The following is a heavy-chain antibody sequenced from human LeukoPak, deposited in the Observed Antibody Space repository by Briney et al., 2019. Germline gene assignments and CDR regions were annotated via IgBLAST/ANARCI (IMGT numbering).Heavy chain of an antibody. Sequence: GGSLRLSCAASGFTVSSNYMSWVRQAPGKGLEWVSVIYSGGSTYYSDAVKGRFTISRDNSKNTLYLQMHSLRAEDTAVYYCARGGSRRGAFDIWGQGTMVTVSS. CDR1: GFTVSSNY. CDR3: ARGGSRRGAFDI. CDR2: IYSGGST. J-gene: IGHJ3*02. V-gene: IGHV3-53*01. D-gene: IGHD3-10*01.